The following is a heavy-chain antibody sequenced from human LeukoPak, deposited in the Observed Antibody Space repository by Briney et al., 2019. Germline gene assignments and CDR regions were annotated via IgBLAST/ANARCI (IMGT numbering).Heavy chain of an antibody. CDR3: ARGSGAADLDY. Sequence: GSVKVSCQASGYTFTSYDINWVRQATGQGLEWMGWMNPNSGNTGYAQKFQGRVTITRNTSISTAYMELSSLRSEDTAVYYYARGSGAADLDYWGQGTLVTVSS. V-gene: IGHV1-8*03. CDR2: MNPNSGNT. D-gene: IGHD6-13*01. J-gene: IGHJ4*02. CDR1: GYTFTSYD.